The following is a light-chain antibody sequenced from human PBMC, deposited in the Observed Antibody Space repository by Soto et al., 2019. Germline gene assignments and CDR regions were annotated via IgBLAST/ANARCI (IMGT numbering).Light chain of an antibody. J-gene: IGKJ1*01. V-gene: IGKV1-5*01. CDR2: DAS. CDR3: QQYNSYPRT. Sequence: DIQMTQSPSTLSGSVGDRVTITCRASQTISSWLAWYQQKPGKAPKVLIYDASTLESGVPLRFSGSGSGTEFTLTISSLQPDDFATYYCQQYNSYPRTFGQGTKVDIK. CDR1: QTISSW.